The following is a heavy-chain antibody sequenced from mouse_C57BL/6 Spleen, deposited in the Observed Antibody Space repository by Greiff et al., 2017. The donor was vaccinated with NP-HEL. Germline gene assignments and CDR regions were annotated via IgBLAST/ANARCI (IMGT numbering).Heavy chain of an antibody. V-gene: IGHV14-1*01. CDR1: GFNITDYY. J-gene: IGHJ3*01. Sequence: EVQLQQSGAELVRPGASVKLSCTASGFNITDYYMPWVKQRPEQGLEWIGRIDPEDGDTEYAPKFQGKATMTADTSSNTAYLQLSSLTSEDTAVYYCTTGLRVLFADWGQGTLVTVSA. D-gene: IGHD3-2*02. CDR2: IDPEDGDT. CDR3: TTGLRVLFAD.